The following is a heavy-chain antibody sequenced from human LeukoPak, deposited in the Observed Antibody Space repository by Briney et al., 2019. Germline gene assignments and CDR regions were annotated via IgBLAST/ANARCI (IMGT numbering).Heavy chain of an antibody. CDR3: ARAGGYCSGGSCYPGGAFDI. J-gene: IGHJ3*02. CDR1: GGSISSGDYH. Sequence: SQTLSLTCTVSGGSISSGDYHWSWIRQPPGKGLERIGYIYYSGSTNYNPSLKSRVNISVDTSKTQFSLKLSSVTAADTAVYYCARAGGYCSGGSCYPGGAFDIWGQGTMVTVSS. CDR2: IYYSGST. V-gene: IGHV4-30-4*01. D-gene: IGHD2-15*01.